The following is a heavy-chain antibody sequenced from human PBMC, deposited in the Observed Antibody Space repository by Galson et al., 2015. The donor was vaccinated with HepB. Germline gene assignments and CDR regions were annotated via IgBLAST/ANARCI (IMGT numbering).Heavy chain of an antibody. J-gene: IGHJ4*02. CDR2: ISSSSTTI. D-gene: IGHD5-12*01. CDR1: TFIFSTYS. CDR3: VFLRGNDLKPLDY. Sequence: SLRLSCAASTFIFSTYSMNWVRQAPGKGLEWLSYISSSSTTIYYADSVKGRFSISRDNAKTSLYLQMNSLRPEDTAVYYCVFLRGNDLKPLDYWGQGTLVTVSS. V-gene: IGHV3-48*04.